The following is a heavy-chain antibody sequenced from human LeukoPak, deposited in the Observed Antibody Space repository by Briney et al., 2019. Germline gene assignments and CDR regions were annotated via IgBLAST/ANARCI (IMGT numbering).Heavy chain of an antibody. CDR1: GFTFSSYV. J-gene: IGHJ4*02. Sequence: GGSLRLSCAASGFTFSSYVMSWVRQAPGKGLEWVSAISGSSGSTYYADSVKGRFTISRDNSKNTLYLQMNSLRAEDTAVYYCARGGREMATSKPYYFDYWGQGTLVTVSS. D-gene: IGHD5-24*01. CDR3: ARGGREMATSKPYYFDY. CDR2: ISGSSGST. V-gene: IGHV3-23*01.